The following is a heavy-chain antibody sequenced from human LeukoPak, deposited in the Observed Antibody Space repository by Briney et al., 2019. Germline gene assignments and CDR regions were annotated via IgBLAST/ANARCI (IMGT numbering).Heavy chain of an antibody. CDR2: MYYSGST. Sequence: SETLSLTCTVSGGSISSYYWSWIRQPPGKGLEWIGYMYYSGSTNYNPSLKSRVTISVDTSKNQFSLKLRSVTAADTAVYYCARHDGEDTAMITNNWFDPWGQGTLVTVSS. J-gene: IGHJ5*02. CDR1: GGSISSYY. CDR3: ARHDGEDTAMITNNWFDP. D-gene: IGHD5-18*01. V-gene: IGHV4-59*01.